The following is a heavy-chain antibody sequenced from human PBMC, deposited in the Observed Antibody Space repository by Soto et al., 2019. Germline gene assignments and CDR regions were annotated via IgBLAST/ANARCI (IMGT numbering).Heavy chain of an antibody. CDR3: ARDRGAVTGQYFDY. V-gene: IGHV3-11*05. D-gene: IGHD6-19*01. CDR2: ISSSGTSA. Sequence: GGSLRLSCAASGFTFSAYYMSWIRQAPGKGLEYISYISSSGTSANYADSVKGRFTISRDNAKNSLYLQMNSLRAEDTAVYYCARDRGAVTGQYFDYWGQGALVTVSS. CDR1: GFTFSAYY. J-gene: IGHJ4*02.